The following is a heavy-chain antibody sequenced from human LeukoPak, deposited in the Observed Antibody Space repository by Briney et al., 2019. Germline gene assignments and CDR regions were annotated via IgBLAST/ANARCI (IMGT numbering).Heavy chain of an antibody. D-gene: IGHD1-7*01. CDR2: INHSGSP. CDR1: GGSFSGFY. Sequence: PSETLSLTCAVFGGSFSGFYWSWSRQSPGKGLEWIGEINHSGSPDYNPSLKSRVTISVDTSKNQFSLKLTSVTAADTAVYYCTRGSRENYPATDYWGQGTLVTVSS. V-gene: IGHV4-34*01. J-gene: IGHJ4*02. CDR3: TRGSRENYPATDY.